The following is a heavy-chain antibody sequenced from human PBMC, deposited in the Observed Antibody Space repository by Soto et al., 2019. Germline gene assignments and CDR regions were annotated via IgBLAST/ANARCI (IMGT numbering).Heavy chain of an antibody. CDR2: IYYSGST. V-gene: IGHV4-59*01. Sequence: SETLSLTCTVSGGSISSYYWSWIRQPPGKGLEWIGYIYYSGSTNYNPSLKSRVTISVDTSKNQFSLKLSSVTAADTAVYYCARGYYDFWSGPPFDYWGQGTLVTVSS. CDR3: ARGYYDFWSGPPFDY. D-gene: IGHD3-3*01. CDR1: GGSISSYY. J-gene: IGHJ4*02.